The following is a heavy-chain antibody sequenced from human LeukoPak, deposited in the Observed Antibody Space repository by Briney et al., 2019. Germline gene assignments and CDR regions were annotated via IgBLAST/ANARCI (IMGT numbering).Heavy chain of an antibody. CDR2: IKQDGSEK. Sequence: GGSLRLSCAASGFTFSTYWMSWVRQAPGKGLEWVANIKQDGSEKYYVDSLKGRFTVSRDNAKNSLYLQINSLRAGDTAVYYCARVGAATYYYYYMDVWGKGPTVPVSS. J-gene: IGHJ6*03. CDR3: ARVGAATYYYYYMDV. CDR1: GFTFSTYW. V-gene: IGHV3-7*01. D-gene: IGHD2-15*01.